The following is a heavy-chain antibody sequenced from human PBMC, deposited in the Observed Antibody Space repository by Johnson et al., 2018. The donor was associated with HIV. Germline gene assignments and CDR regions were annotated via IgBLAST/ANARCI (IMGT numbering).Heavy chain of an antibody. CDR2: IKQEGSEK. J-gene: IGHJ3*02. CDR3: ARSGSYYGAFDI. CDR1: GFTFSSYG. V-gene: IGHV3-7*01. D-gene: IGHD1-26*01. Sequence: VQLVESGGGVVQPGRSLRLSCAASGFTFSSYGMHWVRQAPGKGLEWVANIKQEGSEKYYVDSVKGRFTISRDNAKNSLYLQMNSLRAEDTAVYYCARSGSYYGAFDIWGQGTMVTVSS.